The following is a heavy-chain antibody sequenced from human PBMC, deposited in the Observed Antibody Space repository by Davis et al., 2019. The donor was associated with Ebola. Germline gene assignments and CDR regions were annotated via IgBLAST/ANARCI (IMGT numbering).Heavy chain of an antibody. CDR1: GFSFTTYS. J-gene: IGHJ2*01. CDR3: ARGRTTGYYEGWYFDL. CDR2: IRSSSHSI. V-gene: IGHV3-48*02. D-gene: IGHD1-26*01. Sequence: PGGFLRPSCAASGFSFTTYSMSWVRQAPGKGLEWLSYIRSSSHSIYYADSVRGRFTVSRDNADNCLYLHTDSLTDEDTAVYYCARGRTTGYYEGWYFDLWGRGTLVTVSS.